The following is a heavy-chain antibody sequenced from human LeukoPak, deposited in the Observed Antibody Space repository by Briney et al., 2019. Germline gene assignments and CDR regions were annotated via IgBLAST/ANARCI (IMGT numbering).Heavy chain of an antibody. D-gene: IGHD3-22*01. CDR1: GGSFSSYY. V-gene: IGHV4-4*07. Sequence: SETLSLTCTVSGGSFSSYYRGWIRQPAGKGLEWIGRIYTSGSTNYNPSLKSRITISVDTSKNQFSLKLSSATAADTAVYYCARRGYYDSSGLYYFDYWGQGTLVTVSS. J-gene: IGHJ4*02. CDR2: IYTSGST. CDR3: ARRGYYDSSGLYYFDY.